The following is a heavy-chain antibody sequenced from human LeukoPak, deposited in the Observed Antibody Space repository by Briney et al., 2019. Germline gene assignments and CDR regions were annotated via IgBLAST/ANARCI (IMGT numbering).Heavy chain of an antibody. J-gene: IGHJ4*02. CDR2: IFPSGGEI. D-gene: IGHD2-8*02. Sequence: GGSLRLSCAASGFTFSTVAMSWVRQPPGRGLEWFSSIFPSGGEIHYADSVRSRFTISRDNSKSTLSLQMNSLRAEDTAIYYCATYRQVLLPFESWGQGTLVTVSS. CDR3: ATYRQVLLPFES. V-gene: IGHV3-23*01. CDR1: GFTFSTVA.